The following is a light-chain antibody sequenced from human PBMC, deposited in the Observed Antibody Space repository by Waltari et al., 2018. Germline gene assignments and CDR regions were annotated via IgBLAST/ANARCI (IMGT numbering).Light chain of an antibody. CDR3: QQYSSFST. J-gene: IGKJ2*01. Sequence: DIQMTQSPSTLSASVGDRVTISCRASQSVGTWLAWYQQKPGKAPKLLIYMASSLERGVPSRFSGSGSETEYTLTISSLQPDDFATYSCQQYSSFSTFSQGTKLDI. CDR2: MAS. V-gene: IGKV1-5*03. CDR1: QSVGTW.